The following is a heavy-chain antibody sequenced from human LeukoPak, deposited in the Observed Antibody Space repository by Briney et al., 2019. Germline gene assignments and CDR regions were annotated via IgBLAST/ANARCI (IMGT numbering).Heavy chain of an antibody. CDR2: IYYSGST. J-gene: IGHJ4*02. D-gene: IGHD3-16*01. V-gene: IGHV4-59*01. Sequence: PSETLSLTCTVSGGSISSYYWSWIRQPPGKGLEWIGYIYYSGSTNYNPSLKSRVTISVDTSKNQFSLKLSSVTAADTAVYYCARGGGARLRYPFDYWGQGTLVTVSS. CDR3: ARGGGARLRYPFDY. CDR1: GGSISSYY.